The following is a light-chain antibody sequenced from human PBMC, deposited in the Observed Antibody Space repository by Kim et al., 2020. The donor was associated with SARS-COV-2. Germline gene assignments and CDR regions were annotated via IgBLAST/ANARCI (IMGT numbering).Light chain of an antibody. CDR3: QQRSDWAPWT. CDR1: QSVCNY. V-gene: IGKV3-11*01. J-gene: IGKJ1*01. CDR2: DAS. Sequence: PGKRASLSSMASQSVCNYLAWYQQKPGQVPRFLFYDASNRATGIPARFSASGSGTGFTLTISSLEPEGFAVYYCQQRSDWAPWTFGQGTKVDIK.